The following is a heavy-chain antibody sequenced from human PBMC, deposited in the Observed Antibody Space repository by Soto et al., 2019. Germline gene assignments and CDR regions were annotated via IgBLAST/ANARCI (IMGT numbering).Heavy chain of an antibody. D-gene: IGHD1-26*01. Sequence: GGSLRLSCAASGFTFSSNYMSWVRQAPGKGLEWVSVIYSGDSTYYADSVKGRFTISRDNSKNTLYVHMNSLRAEDTDVYYCARDDRKSGSYYDYCYGMDVWGQGTTVTVSS. CDR3: ARDDRKSGSYYDYCYGMDV. CDR1: GFTFSSNY. CDR2: IYSGDST. J-gene: IGHJ6*02. V-gene: IGHV3-66*01.